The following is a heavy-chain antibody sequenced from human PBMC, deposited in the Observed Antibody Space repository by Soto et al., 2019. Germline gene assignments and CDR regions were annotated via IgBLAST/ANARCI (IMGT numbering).Heavy chain of an antibody. Sequence: ASVKVSCKASGDTFTSYEINWVRQATGQGLEWVGWMNPNSGNTGYAQKFQGRVTMTRNTSISTGYMELSSLRSEDTAVYYCARLGYCSGGSCRRGNWFDPWGQGTLVTVSS. V-gene: IGHV1-8*01. D-gene: IGHD2-15*01. CDR3: ARLGYCSGGSCRRGNWFDP. CDR2: MNPNSGNT. J-gene: IGHJ5*02. CDR1: GDTFTSYE.